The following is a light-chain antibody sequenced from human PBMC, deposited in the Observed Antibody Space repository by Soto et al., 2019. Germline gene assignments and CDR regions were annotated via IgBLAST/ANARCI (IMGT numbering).Light chain of an antibody. CDR2: EAS. V-gene: IGKV1-5*03. CDR1: QSISCS. Sequence: DIQMTQSPSTLSASVGDRVTITCLASQSISCSLAWYQQKPGKAPKLLIYEASNLKSGVPSRFSGSGSGTEYTLTISSLQPDDSASYYCQQYNGYSTFGQGTRVEIK. CDR3: QQYNGYST. J-gene: IGKJ1*01.